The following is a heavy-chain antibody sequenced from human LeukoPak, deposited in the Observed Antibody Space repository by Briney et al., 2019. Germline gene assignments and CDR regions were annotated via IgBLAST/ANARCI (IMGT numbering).Heavy chain of an antibody. D-gene: IGHD6-19*01. V-gene: IGHV3-30*18. Sequence: GRSLRLSCAASGFTFSSYGMHWVRQAPGKGLEWVAAISYGGSNKYFADSVKGRFTISRDNSKNTLYLQMNSLRAEDTAVYYCAKDSGIAVAGTLRAFDIWGQGTMVTVSS. J-gene: IGHJ3*02. CDR3: AKDSGIAVAGTLRAFDI. CDR1: GFTFSSYG. CDR2: ISYGGSNK.